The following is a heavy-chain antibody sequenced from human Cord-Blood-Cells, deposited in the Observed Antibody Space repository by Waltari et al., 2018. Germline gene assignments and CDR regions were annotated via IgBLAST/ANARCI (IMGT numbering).Heavy chain of an antibody. D-gene: IGHD6-19*01. V-gene: IGHV1-2*02. CDR1: GYTFTGYY. CDR2: IKPNRGGT. J-gene: IGHJ4*02. Sequence: QVQLVQSGAEVKKPGASVKVSCKASGYTFTGYYMHWVRQAPGQGLEWMGWIKPNRGGTNYAQKFQGRVTMTRDTSISTAYMELSRLRSDDTAVYYCARRGPYSSGWYGYWGQGTLVTVSS. CDR3: ARRGPYSSGWYGY.